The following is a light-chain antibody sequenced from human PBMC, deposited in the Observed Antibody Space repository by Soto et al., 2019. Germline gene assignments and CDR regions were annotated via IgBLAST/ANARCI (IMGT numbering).Light chain of an antibody. CDR3: QQYNNWPRT. CDR2: GAT. Sequence: EIVLTQSPGTLSLSPVEIANLSCSASQSVSSSYLAWYQQKPGQAPRLLIHGATTRATGIPARFSGSGSGTEFTLTISSLQSEDFAVYYCQQYNNWPRTCGQGTKGDIK. CDR1: QSVSSSY. J-gene: IGKJ1*01. V-gene: IGKV3-15*01.